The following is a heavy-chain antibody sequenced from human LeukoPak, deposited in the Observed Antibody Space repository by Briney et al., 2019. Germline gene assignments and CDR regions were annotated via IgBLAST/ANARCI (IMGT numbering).Heavy chain of an antibody. V-gene: IGHV3-23*01. CDR3: ARENVFWSGSGSYFDW. J-gene: IGHJ4*02. D-gene: IGHD3-3*01. CDR2: VSGNGGIT. Sequence: GGSLRLSCAASGFTFSNYDMSWVRQAPGKGLEWVSGVSGNGGITYYADSVKGRFTISRDKSKNTLFLQMNSLTAEDTAVYYCARENVFWSGSGSYFDWWGQGTLVTVSS. CDR1: GFTFSNYD.